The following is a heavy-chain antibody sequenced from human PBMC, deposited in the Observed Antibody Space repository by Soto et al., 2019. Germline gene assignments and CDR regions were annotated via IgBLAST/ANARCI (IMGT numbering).Heavy chain of an antibody. CDR1: GGTFSSYT. Sequence: SVKVSCKASGGTFSSYTISWVRQAPGQGLEWMGRIIPILGIANYAQKFQGRVTITADKSTSTAYMELSSLRSEDTAVYYCARDYPGIAVAGTGVGSMDVWGQGTTVTVSS. CDR2: IIPILGIA. J-gene: IGHJ6*02. V-gene: IGHV1-69*04. D-gene: IGHD6-19*01. CDR3: ARDYPGIAVAGTGVGSMDV.